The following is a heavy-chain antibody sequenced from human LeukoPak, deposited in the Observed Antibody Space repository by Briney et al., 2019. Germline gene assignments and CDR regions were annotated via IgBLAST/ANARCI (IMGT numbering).Heavy chain of an antibody. D-gene: IGHD3-22*01. CDR1: GGSISSSNYY. J-gene: IGHJ4*02. Sequence: PSETLSLTCTVSGGSISSSNYYWGWIRQPPGEGLEWIGSIHYSGNTNDNPSLKSRVTISVDTSKNQFSLKLSSVTAADTALYYCVRHAYNYDSSGYYYYFDYWGQGTLVTVSS. V-gene: IGHV4-39*01. CDR3: VRHAYNYDSSGYYYYFDY. CDR2: IHYSGNT.